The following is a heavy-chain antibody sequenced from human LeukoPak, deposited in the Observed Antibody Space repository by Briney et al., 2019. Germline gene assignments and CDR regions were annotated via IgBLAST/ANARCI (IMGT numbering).Heavy chain of an antibody. J-gene: IGHJ4*02. CDR3: ARDRGYSTFDY. CDR1: AFTFSSYW. CDR2: MKEDGGEI. V-gene: IGHV3-7*01. D-gene: IGHD4-23*01. Sequence: GGSLRLSCEASAFTFSSYWMSWVRQAPGKGLEWVANMKEDGGEINYVDSVKGRFTISRDNAKNSLFLQMNSLRFDDTAVYYCARDRGYSTFDYWGQGTLVTVTS.